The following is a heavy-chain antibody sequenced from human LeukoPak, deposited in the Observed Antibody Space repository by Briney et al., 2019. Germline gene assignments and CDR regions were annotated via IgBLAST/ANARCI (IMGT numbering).Heavy chain of an antibody. CDR1: GYSFTSYW. Sequence: HGESLKISCKGSGYSFTSYWIGWVRQMPGKGLEWMGIIYPGDSDTRYSPSFQGQVTISADKSISTAYLQWSSLKASDTAMYYCARLDCSGGSCSPYFDYWGQGTLVTVSS. CDR2: IYPGDSDT. V-gene: IGHV5-51*01. D-gene: IGHD2-15*01. CDR3: ARLDCSGGSCSPYFDY. J-gene: IGHJ4*02.